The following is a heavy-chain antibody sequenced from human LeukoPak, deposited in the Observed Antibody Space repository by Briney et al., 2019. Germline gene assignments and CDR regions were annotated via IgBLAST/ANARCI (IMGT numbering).Heavy chain of an antibody. J-gene: IGHJ4*02. Sequence: PGGSLRLSCAASGFTFSSYGMHWVRQAPGKGLEWVAAIWYDGSNKYYADSVKGRFTISRDKSKNTLYLQRNSLRAEDTALYYCARGQEYYYDSSAYSKFDYWGQGTLVTVSS. CDR3: ARGQEYYYDSSAYSKFDY. CDR2: IWYDGSNK. CDR1: GFTFSSYG. V-gene: IGHV3-33*08. D-gene: IGHD3-22*01.